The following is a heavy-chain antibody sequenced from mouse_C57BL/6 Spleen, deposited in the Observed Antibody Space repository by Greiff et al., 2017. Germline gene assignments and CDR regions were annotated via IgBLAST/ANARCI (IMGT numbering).Heavy chain of an antibody. D-gene: IGHD4-1*01. J-gene: IGHJ2*01. CDR1: GFSFNTYA. V-gene: IGHV10-1*01. Sequence: EVKLMESGGGLVQPKGSLKLSCAASGFSFNTYAMTWVRQAPGTGLEWVARIRSKSNNYATYYADSVKDRFTISRDDSESMLYLQMNNLKTEDTAMYYCVRTGTHYFDYWGQGTTLTVSS. CDR3: VRTGTHYFDY. CDR2: IRSKSNNYAT.